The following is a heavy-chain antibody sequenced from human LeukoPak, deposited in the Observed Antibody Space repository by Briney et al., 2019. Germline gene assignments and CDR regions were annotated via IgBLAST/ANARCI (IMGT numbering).Heavy chain of an antibody. J-gene: IGHJ4*02. Sequence: PGGSLRLSRAASGFTFSDYYTSWSRQAPGKGLDWVSYIISIGSSVYYPDSVKGRFTISRDNAKNSLYLQMNSLRAEDTAVYYCARGEDIGGYPLFAYWGQGTLVTVSS. D-gene: IGHD3-22*01. CDR2: IISIGSSV. V-gene: IGHV3-11*04. CDR3: ARGEDIGGYPLFAY. CDR1: GFTFSDYY.